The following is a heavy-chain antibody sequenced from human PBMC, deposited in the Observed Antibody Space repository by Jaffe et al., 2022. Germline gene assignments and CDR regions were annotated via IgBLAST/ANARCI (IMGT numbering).Heavy chain of an antibody. CDR1: GYSISSGYY. CDR3: AGPNQETDERETTEPLGY. CDR2: IYHSGST. Sequence: QVQLQESGPGLVKPSETLSLTCAVSGYSISSGYYWGWIRQPPGKGLEWIGSIYHSGSTYYNPSLKSRVTISVDTSKNQFSLKLSSVTAADTAVYYCAGPNQETDERETTEPLGYWGQGTLVTVSS. V-gene: IGHV4-38-2*01. D-gene: IGHD4-17*01. J-gene: IGHJ4*02.